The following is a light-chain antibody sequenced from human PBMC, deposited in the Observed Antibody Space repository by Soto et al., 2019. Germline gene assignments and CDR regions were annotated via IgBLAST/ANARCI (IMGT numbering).Light chain of an antibody. CDR2: YAS. CDR3: QQSYNTLLFT. V-gene: IGKV1-39*01. Sequence: DIQMTQSPSSLSASVGDRVTITCRASQSISNYLNWYQQKPGKAPRLLIYYASSLQSGVPSRFSGSGSGTDFTLPISSLQPEDFATYYCQQSYNTLLFTFGPGTKVDIK. CDR1: QSISNY. J-gene: IGKJ3*01.